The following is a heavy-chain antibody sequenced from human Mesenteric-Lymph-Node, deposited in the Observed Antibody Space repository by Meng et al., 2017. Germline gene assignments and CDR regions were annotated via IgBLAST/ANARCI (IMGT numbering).Heavy chain of an antibody. CDR3: ARGGATPMIIIY. CDR1: GGSLSGYY. J-gene: IGHJ4*02. CDR2: VYHNGVT. Sequence: QVQLKQWGAEVLKPSETLSLTCAGYGGSLSGYYWSWIRQPPGKGLEWMGEVYHNGVTKYSPSLRSRVVISIDTSKNQFSLNLRSVSAADTAMYYCARGGATPMIIIYWGPGTLVTVSS. V-gene: IGHV4-34*02. D-gene: IGHD3-10*01.